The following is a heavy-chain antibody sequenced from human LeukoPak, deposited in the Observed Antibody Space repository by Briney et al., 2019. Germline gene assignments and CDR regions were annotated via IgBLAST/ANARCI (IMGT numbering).Heavy chain of an antibody. CDR3: ARGEVTMVRGANIPWFDP. V-gene: IGHV4-59*12. D-gene: IGHD3-10*01. Sequence: PSETLSLTCTVSGGSISSYYWSWIRQPPGKGLEWIGYIYYSGSTNYNPSLKSRVTISVDTSKNQFSLKLSSVTAADTAVYYCARGEVTMVRGANIPWFDPWGQGTLVTVSS. CDR2: IYYSGST. CDR1: GGSISSYY. J-gene: IGHJ5*02.